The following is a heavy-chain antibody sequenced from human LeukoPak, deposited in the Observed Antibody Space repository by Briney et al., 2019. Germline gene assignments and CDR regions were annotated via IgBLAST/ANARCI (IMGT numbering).Heavy chain of an antibody. CDR3: ARALYDSNYYYYYYYMDV. CDR2: VYYSGTT. CDR1: GGSISSSSYY. Sequence: PSETLSLTCTVSGGSISSSSYYWGWIRQPPGKGLEWIGSVYYSGTTYYSPSLKSRITASVDTSKNQLSLRLTSVTAADTAVYYCARALYDSNYYYYYYYMDVWGKGTTVTVS. D-gene: IGHD5-24*01. J-gene: IGHJ6*03. V-gene: IGHV4-39*07.